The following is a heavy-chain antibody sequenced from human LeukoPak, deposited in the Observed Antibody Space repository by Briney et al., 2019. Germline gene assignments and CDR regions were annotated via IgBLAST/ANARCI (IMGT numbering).Heavy chain of an antibody. CDR1: GLIFSSYW. CDR2: INSDGSST. V-gene: IGHV3-74*01. Sequence: GGSLRLSCAASGLIFSSYWMHWVRQAPGKGLVWVSRINSDGSSTNYADSVKGRFTISRDNAKNTLYLQMNSLRAEDTAVYYCARGPRAYGSGSYRIKGYFDYWGQGTLVTVSS. CDR3: ARGPRAYGSGSYRIKGYFDY. D-gene: IGHD3-10*01. J-gene: IGHJ4*02.